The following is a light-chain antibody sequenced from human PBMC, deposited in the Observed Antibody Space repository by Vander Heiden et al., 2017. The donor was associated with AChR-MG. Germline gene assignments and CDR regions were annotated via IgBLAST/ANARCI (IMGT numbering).Light chain of an antibody. CDR3: QAWDSRSNWV. CDR2: QHD. V-gene: IGLV3-1*01. Sequence: SYALTLPPSVSVSPGQTASIPCSRDRSGNKYASWYQQKPGQSPVLIIHQHDKRPSGIPTRFSGSSSGNTATLTISRTQSQDEANYFCQAWDSRSNWVFGGGTKLTVL. CDR1: RSGNKY. J-gene: IGLJ3*02.